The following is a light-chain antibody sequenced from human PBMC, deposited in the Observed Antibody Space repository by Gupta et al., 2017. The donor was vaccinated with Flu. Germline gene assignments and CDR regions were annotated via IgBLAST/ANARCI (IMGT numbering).Light chain of an antibody. Sequence: IYCTGDRSGNNSAAGYDVHWYQQSPGTAPKLLIYANINRPSGVPDRFSGSKSGASASLAITGLQAEDEADYYCQSYDGSLRSVVFGGGTRLTVL. CDR2: ANI. J-gene: IGLJ2*01. CDR1: GNNSAAGYD. V-gene: IGLV1-40*03. CDR3: QSYDGSLRSVV.